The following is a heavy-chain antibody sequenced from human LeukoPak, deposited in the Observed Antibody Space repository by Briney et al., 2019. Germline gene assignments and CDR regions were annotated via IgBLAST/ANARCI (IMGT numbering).Heavy chain of an antibody. V-gene: IGHV3-20*04. CDR3: AGRRERYYWGGAFDI. D-gene: IGHD1-26*01. CDR1: GFTFDDYG. CDR2: ISWSSGST. J-gene: IGHJ3*02. Sequence: GGSLRPSCAASGFTFDDYGMSWVRQAPGKGLEWVSAISWSSGSTGYADSVKGRFTISRDNAKNSLYLQMNSLRAEDTALYYCAGRRERYYWGGAFDIWGQGTMVTVSS.